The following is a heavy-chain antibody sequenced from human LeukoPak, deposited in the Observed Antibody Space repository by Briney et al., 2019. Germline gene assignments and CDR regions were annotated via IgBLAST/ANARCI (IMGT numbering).Heavy chain of an antibody. Sequence: SETLSLTCTVSGYSVSSGYFWGWIRQPPGKGLEWIGSIYHSGRTYYNPSLKSRVSISVDTSKNQFSLKLTSVTAADTAVYYCAKDRGIISDYWGQGTLVTVSS. D-gene: IGHD3-10*01. CDR2: IYHSGRT. J-gene: IGHJ4*02. CDR3: AKDRGIISDY. V-gene: IGHV4-38-2*02. CDR1: GYSVSSGYF.